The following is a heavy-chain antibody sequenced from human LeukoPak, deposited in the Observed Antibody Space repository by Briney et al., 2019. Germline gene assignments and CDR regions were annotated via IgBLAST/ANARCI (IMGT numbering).Heavy chain of an antibody. D-gene: IGHD5-18*01. Sequence: GGSLRLSCAASGFTFSSYAMSWVRQAPGKGLEWVANIKQDGSEKYYVDSVKGRFTISRDNAKNSLYLQMNSLRAEDTAVYYCARAFSTAMVTFYYYYYGMDVWGQGTTVTVSS. CDR1: GFTFSSYA. J-gene: IGHJ6*02. CDR2: IKQDGSEK. V-gene: IGHV3-7*01. CDR3: ARAFSTAMVTFYYYYYGMDV.